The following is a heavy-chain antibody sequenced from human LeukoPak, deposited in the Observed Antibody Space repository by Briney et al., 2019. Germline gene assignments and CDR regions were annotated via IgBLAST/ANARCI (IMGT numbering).Heavy chain of an antibody. CDR1: GFTFSSYS. J-gene: IGHJ4*02. V-gene: IGHV3-21*01. D-gene: IGHD3-10*02. CDR3: AREPVRGSRCYFDY. CDR2: ISSSSSYI. Sequence: GGSLRLSCAAPGFTFSSYSMNWVRQAPGKGLEWVSSISSSSSYIYYADSVKGRFTISRDNAKNSLYLQMNSLRAEDTAVYYCAREPVRGSRCYFDYWGQGTLVTVSS.